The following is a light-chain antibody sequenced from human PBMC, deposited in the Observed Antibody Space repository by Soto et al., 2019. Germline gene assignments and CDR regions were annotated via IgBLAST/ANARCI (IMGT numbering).Light chain of an antibody. V-gene: IGKV3-20*01. CDR1: QSVSTTY. J-gene: IGKJ4*01. Sequence: EIVLTQSPGTLSLSPGKRATLSCRANQSVSTTYLAWYQQKPGQAPRLLIYGTSSRAAGVPNRFSGSGSETDFTLTISRVEPEDFAVYYCQQHYSSPLTFGGGTRVEIK. CDR2: GTS. CDR3: QQHYSSPLT.